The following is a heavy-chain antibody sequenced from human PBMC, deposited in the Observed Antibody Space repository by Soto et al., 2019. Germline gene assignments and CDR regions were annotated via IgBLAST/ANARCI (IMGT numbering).Heavy chain of an antibody. CDR1: GFIFSNYW. J-gene: IGHJ4*02. CDR3: ARLNCGYFDY. Sequence: GGSLRLSCAASGFIFSNYWMSWVRQTPGKGLAWVANIKQNGSEKYYVDSVKGRFTISRDNAKNSLYLQMNSLRAEDTAVYYCARLNCGYFDYWAQGTLVTVSS. D-gene: IGHD2-21*01. CDR2: IKQNGSEK. V-gene: IGHV3-7*01.